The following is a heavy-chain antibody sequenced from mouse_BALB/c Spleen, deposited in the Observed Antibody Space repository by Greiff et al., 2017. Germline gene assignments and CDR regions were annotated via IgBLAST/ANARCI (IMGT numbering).Heavy chain of an antibody. Sequence: EVQLVESGGGLVKPGGSLKLSCAASGFTFSSYTMSWVRQTPEKRLEWVATISSGGSYTYYPDSVKGRFTISRDNAKNTLYLQMSSLKSEDTAMYYCTREPYYYGSSSYYFDYWGQGTTLTVSS. CDR1: GFTFSSYT. CDR3: TREPYYYGSSSYYFDY. V-gene: IGHV5-6-4*01. CDR2: ISSGGSYT. J-gene: IGHJ2*01. D-gene: IGHD1-1*01.